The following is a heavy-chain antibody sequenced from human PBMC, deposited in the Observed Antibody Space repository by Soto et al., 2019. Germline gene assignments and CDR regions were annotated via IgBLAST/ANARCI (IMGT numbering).Heavy chain of an antibody. D-gene: IGHD3-10*01. J-gene: IGHJ4*02. CDR2: VGRFGNT. CDR3: AKEGRLRSPAGDYFDS. V-gene: IGHV3-23*01. CDR1: GFSFPDYD. Sequence: GGSLRLSXEGSGFSFPDYDMNWVRQTPGKGLEWVAAVGRFGNTYYRDSVRGRFTISRDDSRNTVYLQMNRLRVEDTAAYFCAKEGRLRSPAGDYFDSWAQGSLVTVSS.